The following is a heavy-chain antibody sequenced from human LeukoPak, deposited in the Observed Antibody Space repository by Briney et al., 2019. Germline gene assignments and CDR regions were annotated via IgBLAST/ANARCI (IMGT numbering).Heavy chain of an antibody. CDR1: GFTFNNYA. CDR2: THGNGGNT. V-gene: IGHV3-64D*06. J-gene: IGHJ6*02. CDR3: VRDNYGMDV. Sequence: GSLRLSCSASGFTFNNYAMYWVRQAPGKELEHVSVTHGNGGNTYYADSVKGRFTISRDNSKNTLYLQLSSLRVEDTAVYYCVRDNYGMDVWGQGTTVTVSS. D-gene: IGHD2-15*01.